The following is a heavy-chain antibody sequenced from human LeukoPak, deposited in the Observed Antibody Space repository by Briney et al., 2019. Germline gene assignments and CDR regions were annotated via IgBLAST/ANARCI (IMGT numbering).Heavy chain of an antibody. CDR3: ASLYYYDSSGVIDAFDI. CDR2: INPNSGGT. D-gene: IGHD3-22*01. J-gene: IGHJ3*02. CDR1: GYTFTGYY. V-gene: IGHV1-2*02. Sequence: GASVKVSCKASGYTFTGYYMHWVRQAPGQGLEWMGCINPNSGGTNYAQKFQGRVTMTRDTSISTAYMELSRLRSDDTAVYYCASLYYYDSSGVIDAFDIWGQGTMVTVSS.